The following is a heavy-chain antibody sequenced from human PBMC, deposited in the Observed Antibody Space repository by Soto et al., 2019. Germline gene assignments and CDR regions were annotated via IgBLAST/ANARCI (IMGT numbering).Heavy chain of an antibody. CDR3: APHVSCSGGSCQYDAFAI. D-gene: IGHD2-15*01. CDR2: VTADGGT. V-gene: IGHV3-23*01. Sequence: EVQVLESGGGLVQPGGSLRLSCEGSGFTVSSHAMTWIRQAPGKGPEWVSTVTADGGTYYADSVKGRFAMSRDTSENTLDLQMNSLGAEDTAAYYRAPHVSCSGGSCQYDAFAIRGQGTMVTVSS. J-gene: IGHJ3*02. CDR1: GFTVSSHA.